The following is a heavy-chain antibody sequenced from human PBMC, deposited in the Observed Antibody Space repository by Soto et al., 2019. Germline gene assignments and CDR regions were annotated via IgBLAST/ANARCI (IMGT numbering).Heavy chain of an antibody. D-gene: IGHD3-22*01. V-gene: IGHV3-23*01. CDR3: ARGRYLDSSDYWVANLPFDH. CDR1: GFTFNSYV. Sequence: GGSLRLSCAASGFTFNSYVMTWVRQAPGEGLEWVSSISRSGRGSAYYADSVKGRFTISRDNSENTLFLQMDNLRDEDTALYYCARGRYLDSSDYWVANLPFDHWGLGTLVTVSS. J-gene: IGHJ4*02. CDR2: ISRSGRGSA.